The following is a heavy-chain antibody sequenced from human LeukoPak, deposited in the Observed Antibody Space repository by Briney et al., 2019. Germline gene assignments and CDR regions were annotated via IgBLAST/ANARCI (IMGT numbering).Heavy chain of an antibody. CDR3: ARAQTPSKSITMIVVVKPHFEY. CDR1: RNIFTGYF. CDR2: INPKNGGT. D-gene: IGHD3-22*01. V-gene: IGHV1-2*02. Sequence: ASVKVSCKASRNIFTGYFIHWVRQAPGQGLEWMGWINPKNGGTNPAEKFQGRVTMTRDTSISTAYMELNRLRSDDTAVYYCARAQTPSKSITMIVVVKPHFEYWGQGTLVTVSS. J-gene: IGHJ4*02.